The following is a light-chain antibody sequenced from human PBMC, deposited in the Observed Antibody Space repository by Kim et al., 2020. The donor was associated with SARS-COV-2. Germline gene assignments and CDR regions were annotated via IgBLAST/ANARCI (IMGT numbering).Light chain of an antibody. V-gene: IGLV3-10*01. CDR2: EDS. CDR3: YSTDSSGNRV. Sequence: SYELTQPPSVSVSPGQTAGITCSGDALPKKYAYWYQQKSGQAPVLVIYEDSKRPSGIPERFSGSSSGTMATLTISGAQVEDEADYYCYSTDSSGNRVFGGGTQLTVL. J-gene: IGLJ3*02. CDR1: ALPKKY.